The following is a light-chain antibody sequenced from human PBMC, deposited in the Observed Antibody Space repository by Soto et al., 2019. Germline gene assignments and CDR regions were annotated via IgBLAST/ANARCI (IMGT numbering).Light chain of an antibody. J-gene: IGLJ2*01. CDR3: RAYASRSTLV. CDR1: SRDIGAYNL. V-gene: IGLV2-14*01. CDR2: EVR. Sequence: QSALTQPASVSGSPGQSITISCSGTSRDIGAYNLVSWYQHPPGKAPKLLIYEVRNRPSVISYRFSGSKSGTTASLTISSLLPEDEADYYCRAYASRSTLVFGGGTKVTVL.